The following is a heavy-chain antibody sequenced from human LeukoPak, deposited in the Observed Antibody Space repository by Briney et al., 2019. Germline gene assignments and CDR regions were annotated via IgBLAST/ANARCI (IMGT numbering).Heavy chain of an antibody. J-gene: IGHJ4*02. Sequence: GGSLRLSCAASGFTFSSYSMNWVRQAPGKGLEWVSYISSSSSNMYYADSVKGRFTISRDNAKNSLYLQMNSLRAEDTAVYYCARSSTTYYYDSGSHYWGQGTLVTVSS. CDR3: ARSSTTYYYDSGSHY. D-gene: IGHD3-22*01. V-gene: IGHV3-48*04. CDR1: GFTFSSYS. CDR2: ISSSSSNM.